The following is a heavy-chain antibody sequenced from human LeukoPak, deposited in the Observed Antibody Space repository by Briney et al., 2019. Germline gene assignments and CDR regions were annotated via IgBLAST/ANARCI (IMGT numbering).Heavy chain of an antibody. Sequence: SVKVSCKASGGTFSSYAISWVRQAPGQGLEWMGRIIPILGIANYAQKCQGRVTITADKSTSTAYMELSSLRSEDTAVYYCARDRRGYSYGTFDYWGQGTLVTVSS. D-gene: IGHD5-18*01. CDR1: GGTFSSYA. V-gene: IGHV1-69*04. J-gene: IGHJ4*02. CDR2: IIPILGIA. CDR3: ARDRRGYSYGTFDY.